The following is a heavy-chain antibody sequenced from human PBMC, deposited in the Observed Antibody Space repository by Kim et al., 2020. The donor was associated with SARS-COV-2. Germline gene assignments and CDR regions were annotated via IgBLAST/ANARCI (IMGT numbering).Heavy chain of an antibody. V-gene: IGHV3-74*01. Sequence: DGSSAAYADSVNGRIIMSRDNAKNTLFLQMNSLRVEDTAVYYCAADVFFNYWGQGTLVTVSS. CDR2: DGSSA. J-gene: IGHJ4*02. CDR3: AADVFFNY. D-gene: IGHD3-16*01.